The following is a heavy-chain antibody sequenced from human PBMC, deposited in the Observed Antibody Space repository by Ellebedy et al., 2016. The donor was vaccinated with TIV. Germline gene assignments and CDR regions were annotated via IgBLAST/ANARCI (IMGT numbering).Heavy chain of an antibody. D-gene: IGHD5-12*01. J-gene: IGHJ6*02. CDR3: AREDIVATITPYYYGMDV. CDR2: INPSGGST. CDR1: GYTFTSYY. Sequence: ASVKVSCXASGYTFTSYYMHWVRQAPGQGLEWMGIINPSGGSTSYAQKFQGRVTMTRDTSTSTVYMELSSLRSEDTAVYYCAREDIVATITPYYYGMDVWGQGTTVTVSS. V-gene: IGHV1-46*01.